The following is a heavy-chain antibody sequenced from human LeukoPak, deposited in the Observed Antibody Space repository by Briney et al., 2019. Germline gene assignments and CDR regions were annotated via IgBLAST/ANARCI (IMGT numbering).Heavy chain of an antibody. V-gene: IGHV4-59*01. D-gene: IGHD6-6*01. CDR3: ARVFRQLGAYYYYYYMDV. CDR2: IYYSGST. Sequence: PSETLSLTCTVSGGSISSYYWSWIRQPPGKGLEWIGYIYYSGSTDYNPSLKSRVTISVDTSKNQFSLKPSSVTAADTAVYYCARVFRQLGAYYYYYYMDVWGKGTTVTVSS. CDR1: GGSISSYY. J-gene: IGHJ6*03.